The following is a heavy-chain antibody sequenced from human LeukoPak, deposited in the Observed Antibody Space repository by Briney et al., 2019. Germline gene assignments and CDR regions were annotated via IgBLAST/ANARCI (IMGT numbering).Heavy chain of an antibody. CDR3: ARGGQGTSCFDC. Sequence: GDSLRLSCTASGFTFSAYSMQWVRQTPGKGLECVSAINSNGGSTFYADSVKGIFTISRDNSKNTVYLQMGSLRVEDMGIYYCARGGQGTSCFDCWGQGTLVTVSS. CDR2: INSNGGST. J-gene: IGHJ4*02. V-gene: IGHV3-64*02. D-gene: IGHD2-2*01. CDR1: GFTFSAYS.